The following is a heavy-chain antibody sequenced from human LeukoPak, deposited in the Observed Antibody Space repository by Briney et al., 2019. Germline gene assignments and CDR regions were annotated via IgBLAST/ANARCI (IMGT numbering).Heavy chain of an antibody. V-gene: IGHV1-2*06. Sequence: ASVKVSCKASGYTFTGYYMHWVRQAPGQGLEWMGRINPNSGGTNYAQKFQGRVTMTRDTSISTAYMELSRLRSDDTAVYYCARAHWNDGKWFDPWGQGTLVTVSS. D-gene: IGHD1-1*01. J-gene: IGHJ5*02. CDR2: INPNSGGT. CDR3: ARAHWNDGKWFDP. CDR1: GYTFTGYY.